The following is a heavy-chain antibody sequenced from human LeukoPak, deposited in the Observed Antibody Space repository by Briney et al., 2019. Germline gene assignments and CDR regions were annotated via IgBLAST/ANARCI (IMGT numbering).Heavy chain of an antibody. D-gene: IGHD1-26*01. J-gene: IGHJ6*03. CDR1: GGSISSYY. CDR2: MYYSEST. CDR3: ARDQGIVGATSYYYYYMDV. V-gene: IGHV4-59*01. Sequence: SETLSLTCTLSGGSISSYYWSWIRQPPGKGLEWIVYMYYSESTNYNPSLKSRVTISVDTSKNQYSLKLSSVTAADTAVYYCARDQGIVGATSYYYYYMDVWGKGTTVTVSS.